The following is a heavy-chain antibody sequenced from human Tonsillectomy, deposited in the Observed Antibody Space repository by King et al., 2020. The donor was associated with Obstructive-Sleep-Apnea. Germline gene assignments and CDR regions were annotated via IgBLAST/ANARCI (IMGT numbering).Heavy chain of an antibody. D-gene: IGHD6-13*01. V-gene: IGHV3-7*01. J-gene: IGHJ2*01. Sequence: VQLVESGGGLVQPGGSLRLSCAASGFTFISYWMSWVRQAPGKGLEWLANIKQDGSEKYYVDSVKGRFTISRDNAKNSRYLQMNSLRAEDTAVYYCAGVYSSSWYRWYFDLWGRGTLVTVSS. CDR1: GFTFISYW. CDR2: IKQDGSEK. CDR3: AGVYSSSWYRWYFDL.